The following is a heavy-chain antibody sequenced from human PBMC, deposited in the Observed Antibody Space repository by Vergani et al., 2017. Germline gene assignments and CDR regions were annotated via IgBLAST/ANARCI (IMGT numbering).Heavy chain of an antibody. CDR2: IYAGDSDI. D-gene: IGHD3-3*01. V-gene: IGHV5-51*03. CDR1: GYSFTSYW. Sequence: EVQLVQSGAEVKKPGESLKISCKGSGYSFTSYWIAWVRQMSGKGLEWIGMIYAGDSDIRYSPSFQGQVTISADKSISTAYLQWSNLKASDTAMYYCARLTAPNQFWSGYYGGWFDPWGQGTLVTVSS. CDR3: ARLTAPNQFWSGYYGGWFDP. J-gene: IGHJ5*02.